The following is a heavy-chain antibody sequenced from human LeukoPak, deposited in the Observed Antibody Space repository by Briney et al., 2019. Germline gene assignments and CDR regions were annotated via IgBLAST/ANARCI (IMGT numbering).Heavy chain of an antibody. CDR1: GYTFTSYA. CDR2: INAGNGNT. V-gene: IGHV1-3*01. D-gene: IGHD1-26*01. CDR3: ARGRGSGSRQLVY. J-gene: IGHJ4*02. Sequence: ASVKVSCKASGYTFTSYAMHWVRQAPGQRLEWMGWINAGNGNTKYSQKFQGRVTLTRNTSISTAYMELSSLRSEDTAVYYCARGRGSGSRQLVYWGQGTLVTVSS.